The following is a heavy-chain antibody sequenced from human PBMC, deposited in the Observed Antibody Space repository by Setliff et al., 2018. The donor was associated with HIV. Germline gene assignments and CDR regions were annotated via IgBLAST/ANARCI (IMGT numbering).Heavy chain of an antibody. Sequence: GASVKVSCKASGYTFTSYGMSWVRQAPGQGFEWMGWINTYTGNPTYAQDFTGRFVFSLDTSVSTAYLQISSLKAEDIAVCYCARDGYYYDSSGRLAYYFDYWGQGTLVTV. J-gene: IGHJ4*02. CDR2: INTYTGNP. V-gene: IGHV7-4-1*02. D-gene: IGHD3-22*01. CDR3: ARDGYYYDSSGRLAYYFDY. CDR1: GYTFTSYG.